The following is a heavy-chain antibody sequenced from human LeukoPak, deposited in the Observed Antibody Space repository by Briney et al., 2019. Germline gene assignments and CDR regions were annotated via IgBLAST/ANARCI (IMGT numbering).Heavy chain of an antibody. J-gene: IGHJ6*03. D-gene: IGHD1-26*01. V-gene: IGHV1-2*02. CDR2: INPNSGGT. Sequence: ASVKVSCKASGYTFADYYMQWVRQAPGQGLERMGWINPNSGGTNYAQKFQGRVTMTRDTSISTAYMELSSLRSDDSAVYYCARGVSGAYYYYYMDVWGKGTTVTVSS. CDR1: GYTFADYY. CDR3: ARGVSGAYYYYYMDV.